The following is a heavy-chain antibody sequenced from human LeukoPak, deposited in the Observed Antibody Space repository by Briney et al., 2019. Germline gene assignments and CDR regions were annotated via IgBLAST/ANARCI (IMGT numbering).Heavy chain of an antibody. V-gene: IGHV3-30*18. CDR1: GFTFSSYG. CDR3: AKVQVAMVREADAFDI. Sequence: GGSLRLSCAASGFTFSSYGMHWVRQAPGKGLEWVAVISYDGSNKYYADSVKGRFTISRDNSKNTLYLQMNSLRAEDTAVYYCAKVQVAMVREADAFDIWGQGTMVTVSS. J-gene: IGHJ3*02. D-gene: IGHD3-10*01. CDR2: ISYDGSNK.